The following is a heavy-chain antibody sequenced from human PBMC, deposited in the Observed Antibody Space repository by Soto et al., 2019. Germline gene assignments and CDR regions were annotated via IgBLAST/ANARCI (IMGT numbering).Heavy chain of an antibody. Sequence: GESLKISCKGSGYSFTSYWIGWVRQMPGKGLEWMGIIYPGDSDTRYSPSFQGQVTISADKSISTAYLQWSSLKASDTAMYYCASRDRYYYDSSGYFDAFDIWGQGTMVTVSS. CDR2: IYPGDSDT. CDR3: ASRDRYYYDSSGYFDAFDI. J-gene: IGHJ3*02. CDR1: GYSFTSYW. V-gene: IGHV5-51*01. D-gene: IGHD3-22*01.